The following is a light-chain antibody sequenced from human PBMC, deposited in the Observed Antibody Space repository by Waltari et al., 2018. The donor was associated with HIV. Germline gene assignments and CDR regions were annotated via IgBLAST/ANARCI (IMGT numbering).Light chain of an antibody. Sequence: DIQITQSPSSVSALVGDRVTITCRTSQPISSWLAWYQQKPGKAPELLIYAASSVQSWVPSRFSGSGSGTDFTLTISSLQPEDCATYYCQQTDSFPYTFGQGTKLRIK. CDR2: AAS. J-gene: IGKJ2*01. CDR3: QQTDSFPYT. CDR1: QPISSW. V-gene: IGKV1D-12*01.